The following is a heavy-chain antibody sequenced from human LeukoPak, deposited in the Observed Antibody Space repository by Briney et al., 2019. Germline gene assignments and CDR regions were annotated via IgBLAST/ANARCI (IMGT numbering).Heavy chain of an antibody. J-gene: IGHJ4*02. Sequence: ASVKVSCKASGYTFTSYYMHWVRQAPGQGLEWMGIINPSGGSTSYAQKFQGRVTMTRDTSTSTVYMELSSLRSEDKAVYYCAKEGYHLCPYLDYWGRGPMVTVSS. V-gene: IGHV1-46*01. CDR2: INPSGGST. CDR3: AKEGYHLCPYLDY. D-gene: IGHD2-2*01. CDR1: GYTFTSYY.